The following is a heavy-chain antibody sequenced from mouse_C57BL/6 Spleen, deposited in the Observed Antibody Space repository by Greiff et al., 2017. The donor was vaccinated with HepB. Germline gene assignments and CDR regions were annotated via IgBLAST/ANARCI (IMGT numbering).Heavy chain of an antibody. D-gene: IGHD1-1*01. CDR2: IYPRSGNT. CDR3: AREEEDYGSSPFAY. Sequence: VKLQESGAELARPGASVKLSCKASGYTFTSYGISWVKQRTGQGLEWIGEIYPRSGNTYYNEKFKGKATLTADKSSSTAYMELRSLTSEDSAVYFCAREEEDYGSSPFAYWGQGTLVTVSA. CDR1: GYTFTSYG. J-gene: IGHJ3*01. V-gene: IGHV1-81*01.